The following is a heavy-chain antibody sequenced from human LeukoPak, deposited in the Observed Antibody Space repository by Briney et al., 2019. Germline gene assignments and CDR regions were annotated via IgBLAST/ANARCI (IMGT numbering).Heavy chain of an antibody. Sequence: PSETLSLTCTGSGGSISSYYWSWIRQPPGKGLEWIGYNYTSGSTNYNPSLKSRVTISVDTSKNQFSLKLSSVTAADTAVYYCARQARDYYYYMDVWGKGTTVTVSS. D-gene: IGHD6-6*01. J-gene: IGHJ6*03. CDR3: ARQARDYYYYMDV. CDR1: GGSISSYY. CDR2: NYTSGST. V-gene: IGHV4-4*09.